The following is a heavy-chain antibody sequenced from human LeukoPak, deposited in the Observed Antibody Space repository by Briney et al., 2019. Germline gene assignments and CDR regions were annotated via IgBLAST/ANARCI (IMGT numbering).Heavy chain of an antibody. V-gene: IGHV3-23*01. D-gene: IGHD3-9*01. CDR1: GFTFSNYA. CDR3: AKWGDYDILTGYYDSDY. Sequence: RASLRLSCAASGFTFSNYAMSWVRHAPGKGLEWVSAVSVRDDSTYYADSVRGRFTISRDTSKTTLYLQMNSLRAEDTAVYYCAKWGDYDILTGYYDSDYWGQGTLVTVSS. CDR2: VSVRDDST. J-gene: IGHJ4*02.